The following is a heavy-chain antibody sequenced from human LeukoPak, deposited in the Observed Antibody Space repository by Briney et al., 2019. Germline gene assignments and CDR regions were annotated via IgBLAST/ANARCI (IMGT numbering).Heavy chain of an antibody. CDR2: ISYDGSNK. Sequence: PGGSLRLSCAASGFTFSSYAMHWVRHAPGKGLEWVAVISYDGSNKYYADSVKGRFTISRDNSKITLYLQMNSLSAEDTAVYYCARKKTFDYWGQGTLVTVSS. V-gene: IGHV3-30-3*01. CDR1: GFTFSSYA. J-gene: IGHJ4*02. CDR3: ARKKTFDY.